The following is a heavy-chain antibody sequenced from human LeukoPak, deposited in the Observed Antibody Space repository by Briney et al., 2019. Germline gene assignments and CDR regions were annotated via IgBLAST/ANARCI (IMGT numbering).Heavy chain of an antibody. CDR1: GGSISSGGYY. V-gene: IGHV4-30-2*01. J-gene: IGHJ6*03. D-gene: IGHD3-10*01. Sequence: SETLSLTCTVSGGSISSGGYYWSWIRQPPGKGLEWIGYIYHSGSTYYNPSLKSRVTISVDRSKNQFSLKLSSVTAADTAVYYCARGGELWFGDSYMDVWGKGTTVTVSS. CDR2: IYHSGST. CDR3: ARGGELWFGDSYMDV.